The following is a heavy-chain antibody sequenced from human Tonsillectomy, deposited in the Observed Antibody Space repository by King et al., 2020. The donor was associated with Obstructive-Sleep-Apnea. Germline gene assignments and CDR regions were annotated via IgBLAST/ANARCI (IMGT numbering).Heavy chain of an antibody. CDR2: IYYSGST. CDR3: ARDDHYDSSGYHGYYFDL. D-gene: IGHD3-22*01. CDR1: GDSISSSSYY. Sequence: QLQESGPGLVKSSETLSLTCTVSGDSISSSSYYWGCIRQPPGKGLEWIGSIYYSGSTYYNPSLKRRVTMSVDTSKNQFSLKLRSVTAADTAVYYCARDDHYDSSGYHGYYFDLWGRGTLVTVSS. V-gene: IGHV4-39*07. J-gene: IGHJ2*01.